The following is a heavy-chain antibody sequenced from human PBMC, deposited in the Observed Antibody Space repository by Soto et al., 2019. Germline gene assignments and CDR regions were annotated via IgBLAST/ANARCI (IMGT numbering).Heavy chain of an antibody. Sequence: ASVKVSCKVSGYTLTELSMHWVRQAPGKGLEWMGGFDPEDGETIYAQKFQGRVTMTEDTSTDTAYMELSSLRSEDTAVYYCATPGGYSGSDGGSFDIWGQGTMVTVSS. J-gene: IGHJ3*02. CDR2: FDPEDGET. V-gene: IGHV1-24*01. CDR3: ATPGGYSGSDGGSFDI. CDR1: GYTLTELS. D-gene: IGHD1-26*01.